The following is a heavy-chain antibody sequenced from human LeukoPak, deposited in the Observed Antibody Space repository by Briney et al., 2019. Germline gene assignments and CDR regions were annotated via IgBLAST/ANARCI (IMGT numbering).Heavy chain of an antibody. CDR2: IHTGGTT. CDR3: ARVWFGYFFQ. D-gene: IGHD3-10*01. V-gene: IGHV3-53*01. J-gene: IGHJ4*02. Sequence: PGGSLRLSVPASGFDIGYNYVGGVGQAQGKGLEWVSVIHTGGTTHYADSVKGRFTISKDNSNNTVYLQMNSVGVEDTAVYYCARVWFGYFFQWGQGALVTVSS. CDR1: GFDIGYNY.